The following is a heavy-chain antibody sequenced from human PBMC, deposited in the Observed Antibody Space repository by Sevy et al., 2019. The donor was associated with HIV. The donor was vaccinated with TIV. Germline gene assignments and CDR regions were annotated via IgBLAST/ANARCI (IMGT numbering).Heavy chain of an antibody. J-gene: IGHJ5*02. V-gene: IGHV4-31*03. CDR3: ARYYYDSSGYNNWFDP. CDR2: IYYSGST. D-gene: IGHD3-22*01. CDR1: GGSISSGGYY. Sequence: SETLSLTCTVSGGSISSGGYYWSWIRQHPGKGLEWIGYIYYSGSTYYNPSLKSRVTISLDTSKNQFSLKLSSVTAADTAVYYCARYYYDSSGYNNWFDPWGQGTLVTVSS.